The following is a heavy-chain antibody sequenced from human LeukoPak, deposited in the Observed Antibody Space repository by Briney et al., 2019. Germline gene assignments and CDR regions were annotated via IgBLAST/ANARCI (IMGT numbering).Heavy chain of an antibody. CDR2: ISWNSGSI. CDR1: GFTFDDYA. CDR3: ARGLLDFGGGSYSDY. Sequence: GGSLGLSCAASGFTFDDYAMHWVRQAPGKGLEWVSGISWNSGSIGYADSVKGRFSISRDNAKNSLFLQMNSLRAEDTAVYYCARGLLDFGGGSYSDYWGQGTLVTVSS. V-gene: IGHV3-9*01. D-gene: IGHD1-26*01. J-gene: IGHJ4*02.